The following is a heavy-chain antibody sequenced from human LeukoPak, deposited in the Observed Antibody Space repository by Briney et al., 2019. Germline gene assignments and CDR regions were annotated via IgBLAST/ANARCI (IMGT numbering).Heavy chain of an antibody. Sequence: SETLSLTCSVSSGSISSPLHYWGWIRQPPGKGLEWIGSIFYTGSTYYNPSLKSQVTISVDTSKNQFSLRLTSVTVADTAVYYCARVRSTYSYGYYDYWGQGTLVTVSS. D-gene: IGHD5-18*01. CDR3: ARVRSTYSYGYYDY. CDR2: IFYTGST. CDR1: SGSISSPLHY. J-gene: IGHJ4*02. V-gene: IGHV4-39*07.